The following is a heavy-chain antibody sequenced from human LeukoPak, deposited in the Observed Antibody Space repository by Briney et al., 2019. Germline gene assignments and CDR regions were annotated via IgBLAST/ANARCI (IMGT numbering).Heavy chain of an antibody. CDR1: GFTFSSYA. CDR3: ARRRMRWFGELLEYYFDY. V-gene: IGHV4-59*08. Sequence: GSLRLSCAASGFTFSSYAMNWVRQAPGKGLEWIGYIYYSGSTNYNPSLKSRVTISVDTSKNQFSLKLSSVTAADTAVYYCARRRMRWFGELLEYYFDYWGQGTLVTVSS. J-gene: IGHJ4*02. D-gene: IGHD3-10*01. CDR2: IYYSGST.